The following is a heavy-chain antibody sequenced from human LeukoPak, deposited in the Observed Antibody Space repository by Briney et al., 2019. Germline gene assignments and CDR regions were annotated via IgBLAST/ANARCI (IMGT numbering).Heavy chain of an antibody. V-gene: IGHV4-34*01. CDR3: ARAGDAAGVFDY. J-gene: IGHJ4*02. CDR1: GGSFSAYY. D-gene: IGHD3-10*01. Sequence: SETLSLTCAVYGGSFSAYYWSWIRQPPGKGLEWIGEINHSGSTNYNPSLKSRVTISVDTSKNQFSLKLSSVTAADTAVYYCARAGDAAGVFDYWGQGTLVTVSS. CDR2: INHSGST.